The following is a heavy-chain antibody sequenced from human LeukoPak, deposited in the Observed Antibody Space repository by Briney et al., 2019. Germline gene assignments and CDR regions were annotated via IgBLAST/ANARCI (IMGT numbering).Heavy chain of an antibody. Sequence: GASVKVSCKASGYTFTDYYMQWVRQAPGQGLEWMGIINPSGGSTSYAQKFQGRVTMTRDTSTSTVYMELSSLRSEDTAVYYCARRDQYSSGWYFLWEYFQHWGQGTLVTVSS. CDR2: INPSGGST. D-gene: IGHD6-19*01. CDR3: ARRDQYSSGWYFLWEYFQH. CDR1: GYTFTDYY. J-gene: IGHJ1*01. V-gene: IGHV1-46*01.